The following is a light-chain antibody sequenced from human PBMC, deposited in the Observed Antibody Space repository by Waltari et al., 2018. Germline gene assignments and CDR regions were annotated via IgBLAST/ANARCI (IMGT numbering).Light chain of an antibody. V-gene: IGLV3-21*02. Sequence: SYVLTQPPSVSVALGQTATIPCGGNSIGSKSVHWYQQRPGQAPVLVAYDDSARPSGIPERFSGSNSGNTATLTISGLQAEDEADYYCCSYVGGGTLVFGGGTNVTVL. J-gene: IGLJ2*01. CDR3: CSYVGGGTLV. CDR2: DDS. CDR1: SIGSKS.